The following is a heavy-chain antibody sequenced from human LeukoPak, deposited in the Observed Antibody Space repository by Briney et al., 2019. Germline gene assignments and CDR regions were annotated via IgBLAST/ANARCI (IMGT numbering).Heavy chain of an antibody. J-gene: IGHJ3*01. CDR1: GFSFTSYW. CDR2: IKEDESEK. V-gene: IGHV3-7*03. Sequence: PGGSLRLSCVTSGFSFTSYWMTWVRQAPGKGLEWVANIKEDESEKYYVDSVKGRFTVSRDNAKSSLYLQMNSLRAEDTALYYCARAYGKWNDVYFYAFDLWGQGTMVTVSS. CDR3: ARAYGKWNDVYFYAFDL. D-gene: IGHD1-20*01.